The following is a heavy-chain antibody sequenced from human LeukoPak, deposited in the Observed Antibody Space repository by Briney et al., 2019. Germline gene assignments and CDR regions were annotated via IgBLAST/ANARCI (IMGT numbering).Heavy chain of an antibody. CDR1: GGTFSSYA. V-gene: IGHV1-69*06. Sequence: SVKVSCKASGGTFSSYAISWVRQAPGQGLEWMGGIIPIFGTANYARKFQGRVTITADKSTSTAYMELSSLRSEDTAVYYCARGPEGEMATITSFDYWGQGTLVTVSS. CDR3: ARGPEGEMATITSFDY. CDR2: IIPIFGTA. J-gene: IGHJ4*02. D-gene: IGHD5-24*01.